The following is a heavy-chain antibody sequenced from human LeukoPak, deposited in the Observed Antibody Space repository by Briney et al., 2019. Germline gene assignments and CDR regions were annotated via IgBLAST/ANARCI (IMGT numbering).Heavy chain of an antibody. V-gene: IGHV3-33*01. CDR3: ARERNVLLCFRELSILFDY. Sequence: GGSLRLSCAASGFTFSSYGMHWVRQAPGKGLEWVAVMWYDGSNKYYADSVKGRFTISRDNSKNTLYLQMNSLRAEDTAVYYCARERNVLLCFRELSILFDYWGQGTLVTVSS. CDR1: GFTFSSYG. J-gene: IGHJ4*02. D-gene: IGHD3-10*01. CDR2: MWYDGSNK.